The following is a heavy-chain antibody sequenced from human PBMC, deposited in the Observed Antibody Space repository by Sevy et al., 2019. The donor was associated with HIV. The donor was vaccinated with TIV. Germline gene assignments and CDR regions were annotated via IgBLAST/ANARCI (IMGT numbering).Heavy chain of an antibody. J-gene: IGHJ6*02. CDR2: ISHDGINE. D-gene: IGHD1-26*01. V-gene: IGHV3-30*18. Sequence: GGSLRLSCIGSGFSFSYYGIHWVRQSPGKGLDWVALISHDGINEYYADSVKGRFTISRDNSKNTVYLEMNSLRNEDTAIYFCANAYSGSYSHSYLYALDVWGQGTTVNISS. CDR1: GFSFSYYG. CDR3: ANAYSGSYSHSYLYALDV.